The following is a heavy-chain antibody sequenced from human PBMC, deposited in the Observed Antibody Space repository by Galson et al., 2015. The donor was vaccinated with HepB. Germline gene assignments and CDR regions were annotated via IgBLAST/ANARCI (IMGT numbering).Heavy chain of an antibody. Sequence: SLRLSCAASGFTFSSFGMHWVRQAPGKGLEWVAVIWYDGSKKYYADSVKSRFSISRDTSKNTLCLQMNSLRAEDTAVYYCAKEALPDYGGITGFHFWGQGTLVTVSS. V-gene: IGHV3-33*06. CDR3: AKEALPDYGGITGFHF. J-gene: IGHJ4*02. D-gene: IGHD4-23*01. CDR1: GFTFSSFG. CDR2: IWYDGSKK.